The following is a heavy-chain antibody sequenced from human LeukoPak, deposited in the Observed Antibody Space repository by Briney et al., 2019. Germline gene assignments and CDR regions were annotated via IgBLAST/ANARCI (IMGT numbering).Heavy chain of an antibody. CDR3: GRAGYCSSTSPCIMDV. Sequence: PGGSLRLSCAASGFTFSSYSMNWVRQAPGKGLEWVSSISSSSSYIYYADSLKGRYTISRDNAKNSLYLQMNSLRAEDKAVYYFGRAGYCSSTSPCIMDVWGQGTTVTVSS. CDR1: GFTFSSYS. J-gene: IGHJ6*02. CDR2: ISSSSSYI. V-gene: IGHV3-21*01. D-gene: IGHD2-2*01.